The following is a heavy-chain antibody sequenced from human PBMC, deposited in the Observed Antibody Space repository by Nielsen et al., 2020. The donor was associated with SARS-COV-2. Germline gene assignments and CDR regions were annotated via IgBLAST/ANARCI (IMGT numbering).Heavy chain of an antibody. CDR3: AREDGSDTYFYDSSGFLDWYFDL. CDR2: ISVSGGAP. D-gene: IGHD3-22*01. V-gene: IGHV3-23*01. J-gene: IGHJ2*01. CDR1: GFSFSSYA. Sequence: GGSLRLSCAASGFSFSSYALSWVRQAPGKGLEWVSGISVSGGAPSYADSVKGRFTISRDSSKNTLYLQMNSLRAEDTAVYYCAREDGSDTYFYDSSGFLDWYFDLWGRGTLVTVSS.